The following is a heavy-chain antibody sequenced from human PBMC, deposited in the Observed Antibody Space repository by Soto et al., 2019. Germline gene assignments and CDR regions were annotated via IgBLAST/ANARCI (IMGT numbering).Heavy chain of an antibody. CDR1: GYTFTSYD. J-gene: IGHJ6*02. CDR2: MNPNSGNT. V-gene: IGHV1-8*01. CDR3: ARDLKYAILTRTSYYGMDV. D-gene: IGHD3-9*01. Sequence: QVQLVQSGAEVKKPGASVKVSCKASGYTFTSYDINWVRQATGQGLEWMGWMNPNSGNTGYAQKFQGRVTMTRNTSRSTAYMELGSLRSEDTAVYYCARDLKYAILTRTSYYGMDVWGQGTTVTVSS.